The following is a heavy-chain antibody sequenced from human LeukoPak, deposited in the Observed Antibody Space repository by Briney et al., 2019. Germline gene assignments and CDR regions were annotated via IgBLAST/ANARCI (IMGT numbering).Heavy chain of an antibody. CDR3: ARSESGDYYYYYMDV. CDR2: IYTSGST. V-gene: IGHV4-4*09. Sequence: SETLSLTCTVSGGSISSYYWSWIRQPPGKGLEWIGYIYTSGSTNYNPSLKSRVTISVDTSKNQFSLKLGSVTAADTAVYYCARSESGDYYYYYMDVWGKGTTVTVSS. D-gene: IGHD3-10*01. CDR1: GGSISSYY. J-gene: IGHJ6*03.